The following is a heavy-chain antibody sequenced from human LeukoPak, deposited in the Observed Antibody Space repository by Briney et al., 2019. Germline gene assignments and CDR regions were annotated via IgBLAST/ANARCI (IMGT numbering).Heavy chain of an antibody. D-gene: IGHD4-23*01. Sequence: PGRSLRLSCAASGFTFSSYGMHWVRQAPGKGLEWVAVIWYDGSNKYYADSVKGRFTIPRDNSKNTLYLQMNSLRAEDTAVYYCARDLGTTVVTPFDYWGQGTLVTVSS. V-gene: IGHV3-33*01. J-gene: IGHJ4*02. CDR3: ARDLGTTVVTPFDY. CDR2: IWYDGSNK. CDR1: GFTFSSYG.